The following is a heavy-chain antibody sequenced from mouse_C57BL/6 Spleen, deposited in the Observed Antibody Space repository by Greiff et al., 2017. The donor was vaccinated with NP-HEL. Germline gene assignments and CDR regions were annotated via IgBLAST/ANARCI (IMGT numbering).Heavy chain of an antibody. Sequence: VQLKESGPGLVKPSQSLSLTCSVTGYSITSGYYWNWIRQFPGNKLEWMGYISYDGSNNYNPSLKNRISITRDTSKNQFFLKLNSVTTEDTATYYCAELRVWYFDVWGTGTTVTVSS. CDR1: GYSITSGYY. CDR2: ISYDGSN. V-gene: IGHV3-6*01. D-gene: IGHD1-1*01. CDR3: AELRVWYFDV. J-gene: IGHJ1*03.